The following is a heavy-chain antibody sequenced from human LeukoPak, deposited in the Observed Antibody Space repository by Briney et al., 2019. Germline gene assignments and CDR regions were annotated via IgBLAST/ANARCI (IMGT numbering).Heavy chain of an antibody. V-gene: IGHV1-46*01. D-gene: IGHD1-26*01. CDR1: GFTFTAHW. CDR3: ARDHSQTEGTTTFWWFDP. CDR2: ISPTGDIT. Sequence: ASVKVSYKASGFTFTAHWMHWVRQAPGQGLEWVGVISPTGDITVYAQEFQCRVTMTRDTSTSTLYMELSSLRSEDTAVYYCARDHSQTEGTTTFWWFDPWGQGTLVIVSS. J-gene: IGHJ5*02.